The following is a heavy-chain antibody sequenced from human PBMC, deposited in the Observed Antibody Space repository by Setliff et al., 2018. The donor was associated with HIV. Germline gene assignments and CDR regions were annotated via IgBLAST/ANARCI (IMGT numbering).Heavy chain of an antibody. D-gene: IGHD2-2*01. J-gene: IGHJ4*02. V-gene: IGHV1-24*01. Sequence: ASVKVSCKVSGYTLTEVSMHWVRQAHGLDWMGYFDPEDGETVYAQKFQGRVTMTEDTSTGTAYMELSGLRSEDTAVYYCAIDGAGGWLRPMPDYWGQGTLVTVSS. CDR3: AIDGAGGWLRPMPDY. CDR1: GYTLTEVS. CDR2: FDPEDGET.